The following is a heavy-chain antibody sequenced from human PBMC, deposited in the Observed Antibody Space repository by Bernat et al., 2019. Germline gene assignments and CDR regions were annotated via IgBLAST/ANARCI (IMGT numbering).Heavy chain of an antibody. D-gene: IGHD4-17*01. Sequence: EVQVVESGGSLVQPGGSLRLSCAASGFSFSNYAMYWVRQAPGKGLEWVSYISSSGSTIYYADSVKGRFTISRDNAKNSLYLQMNSLRAEDTAVYYCARGLRTTVTTSYYYYYGMDVWGQGTTVTVSS. CDR2: ISSSGSTI. CDR1: GFSFSNYA. J-gene: IGHJ6*02. V-gene: IGHV3-48*03. CDR3: ARGLRTTVTTSYYYYYGMDV.